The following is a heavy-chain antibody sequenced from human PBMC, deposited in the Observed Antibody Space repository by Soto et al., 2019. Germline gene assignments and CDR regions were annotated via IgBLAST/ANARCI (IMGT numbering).Heavy chain of an antibody. CDR3: ARRTGSSFAFFDY. CDR2: IYYSGST. D-gene: IGHD6-13*01. CDR1: GGSISSYY. J-gene: IGHJ4*02. Sequence: QVQLQESGPGLVKPSETLSLTCTVSGGSISSYYWSWIRQPPGKGLEWIGYIYYSGSTNYNPSLMSRVTIAVDTSKNQFSLRLRSVTAADTAVYYCARRTGSSFAFFDYWGQGTLVTVSS. V-gene: IGHV4-59*01.